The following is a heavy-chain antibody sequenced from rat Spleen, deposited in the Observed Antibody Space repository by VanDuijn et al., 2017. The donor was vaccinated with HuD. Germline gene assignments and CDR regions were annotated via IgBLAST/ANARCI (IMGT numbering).Heavy chain of an antibody. V-gene: IGHV5-20*01. J-gene: IGHJ3*01. CDR2: ISYGDSSGHSST. D-gene: IGHD1-1*01. CDR3: TTGLLLQWDWFAY. CDR1: GFTFSDYG. Sequence: EVQLVESGGGLVQPGRSLKLSCVASGFTFSDYGMAWVRQAPTKGLEWVATISYGDSSGHSSTYYRDSVKGRFTISRDNAKSSLYLQMDSLRSEDTATYYCTTGLLLQWDWFAYWGQGTLVTVSS.